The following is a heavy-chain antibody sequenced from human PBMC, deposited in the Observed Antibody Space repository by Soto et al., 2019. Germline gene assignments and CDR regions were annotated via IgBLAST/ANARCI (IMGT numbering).Heavy chain of an antibody. CDR2: INHSGST. Sequence: SETLSLTCSFYCGSFSGYYLSLIRQPPWKGLEFIGEINHSGSTNYNPSLKSRVTISVDTSKNQFSLKLSSVTAADTAVYYCASYSSSWPLHEYWGQGTLVTVSS. CDR1: CGSFSGYY. CDR3: ASYSSSWPLHEY. J-gene: IGHJ4*02. V-gene: IGHV4-34*01. D-gene: IGHD6-13*01.